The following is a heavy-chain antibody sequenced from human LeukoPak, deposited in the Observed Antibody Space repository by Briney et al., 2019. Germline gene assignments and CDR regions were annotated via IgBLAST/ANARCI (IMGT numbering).Heavy chain of an antibody. V-gene: IGHV3-74*01. J-gene: IGHJ3*02. Sequence: PGGSLRLSCAASGFTFSSYWMHWVHQAPGKGLVWVSSIKSDGSSTSYADSVKGRLTISRDNARNTLYLQMNSLRTEDTAVYYCATGIGHAFDIWGQGTMVTVSA. D-gene: IGHD3-10*01. CDR2: IKSDGSST. CDR3: ATGIGHAFDI. CDR1: GFTFSSYW.